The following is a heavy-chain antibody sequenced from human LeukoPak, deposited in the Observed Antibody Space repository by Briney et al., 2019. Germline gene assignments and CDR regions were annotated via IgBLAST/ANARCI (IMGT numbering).Heavy chain of an antibody. J-gene: IGHJ4*02. CDR2: ISAYNGNT. CDR3: ARDNLGVDY. CDR1: GYTFTSHG. Sequence: VASVKVSCKASGYTFTSHGIIWVRQDAGHGLEWMGWISAYNGNTNYAQKLQGRVTMTTDTSTSTAYMELRSLRSDDTAVYYCARDNLGVDYWGQGTLVTVSS. V-gene: IGHV1-18*01. D-gene: IGHD3-16*01.